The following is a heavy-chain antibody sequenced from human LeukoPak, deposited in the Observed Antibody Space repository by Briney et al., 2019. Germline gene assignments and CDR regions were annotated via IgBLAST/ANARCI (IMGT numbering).Heavy chain of an antibody. CDR1: GFSFSSYG. Sequence: GGFLRSSWAASGFSFSSYGINGVRPAPGKGVGWVSSISNSSTYIYYADSVKGPFTISKDNAKNSLYLQMNSLRAEDTAVYYCARDRVLLYYFDYWGQGTLVTVSS. V-gene: IGHV3-21*01. CDR2: ISNSSTYI. D-gene: IGHD1-26*01. CDR3: ARDRVLLYYFDY. J-gene: IGHJ4*02.